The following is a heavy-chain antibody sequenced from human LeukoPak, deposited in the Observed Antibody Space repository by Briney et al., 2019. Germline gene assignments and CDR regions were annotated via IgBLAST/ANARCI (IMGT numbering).Heavy chain of an antibody. CDR1: GGSISSSNW. J-gene: IGHJ6*02. D-gene: IGHD3-3*01. V-gene: IGHV4-4*02. CDR2: IYHSGST. CDR3: ASETHYYDFWSGYYPYYYYYGMDV. Sequence: SETLSLTCAVSGGSISSSNWWSWVRQPPGKGLEWIGEIYHSGSTNYNPSLKSRVTISVDKSKNQFSLKLSSVTAADTAVYYCASETHYYDFWSGYYPYYYYYGMDVWGHGTTVTVSS.